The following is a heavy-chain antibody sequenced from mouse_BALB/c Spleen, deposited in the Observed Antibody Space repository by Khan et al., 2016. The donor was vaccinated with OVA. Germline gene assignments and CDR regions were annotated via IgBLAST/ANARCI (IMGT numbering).Heavy chain of an antibody. D-gene: IGHD2-14*01. CDR2: INPSNDYT. J-gene: IGHJ3*01. CDR3: VRDGAYHRNDGWFAY. V-gene: IGHV1-4*01. Sequence: QVQLKQSGAELARPGASVKMSCKASGYPFTSYTIHWIKKRPGKGLEWIGYINPSNDYTNYNKKFKDKATLTTDKSATTAYLRLSSLTSHDSAVYNCVRDGAYHRNDGWFAYWGQGTLVTVSA. CDR1: GYPFTSYT.